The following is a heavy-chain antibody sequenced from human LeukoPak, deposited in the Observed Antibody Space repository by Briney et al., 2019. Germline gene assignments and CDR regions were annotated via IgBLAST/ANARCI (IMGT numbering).Heavy chain of an antibody. V-gene: IGHV1-69*13. CDR1: GGTFSSYA. J-gene: IGHJ5*02. Sequence: SVKVSFKASGGTFSSYAISWVRQAPGQGLEWMGGIIPIFGTANYAQKFQGRVTITADESTSTAYMELSSLRSEDTAVYYCARGIAAARREVGFDRWGQGTLVTVSS. CDR2: IIPIFGTA. D-gene: IGHD6-13*01. CDR3: ARGIAAARREVGFDR.